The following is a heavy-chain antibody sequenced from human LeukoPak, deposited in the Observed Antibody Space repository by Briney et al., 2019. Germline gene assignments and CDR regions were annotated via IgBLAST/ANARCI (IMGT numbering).Heavy chain of an antibody. CDR2: INTDGSST. CDR3: ARDANFGYDAFDI. Sequence: GGSLRLSCAASGFTLSSYWMHWVRQAPGKGLVWVSRINTDGSSTSYADSVKGRFTISRDNAKNTLYLQMNSLRAEDTAVYYCARDANFGYDAFDIWGQGTMVTVSS. D-gene: IGHD3-10*01. CDR1: GFTLSSYW. J-gene: IGHJ3*02. V-gene: IGHV3-74*01.